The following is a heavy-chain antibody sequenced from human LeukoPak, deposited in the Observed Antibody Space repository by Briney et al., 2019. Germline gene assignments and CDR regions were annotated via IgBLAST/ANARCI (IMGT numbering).Heavy chain of an antibody. CDR3: ARDLFYDSSGYYASDS. Sequence: GGSLRLSCAASGFTFSTYWMHWVRQAPGKGLVWVSRTNNDGSSTVYADSVKGRFTISRDNAKNTLYLQMSSLGAEDTAVYYCARDLFYDSSGYYASDSWGQGTLVTVSS. CDR2: TNNDGSST. J-gene: IGHJ4*02. CDR1: GFTFSTYW. V-gene: IGHV3-74*01. D-gene: IGHD3-22*01.